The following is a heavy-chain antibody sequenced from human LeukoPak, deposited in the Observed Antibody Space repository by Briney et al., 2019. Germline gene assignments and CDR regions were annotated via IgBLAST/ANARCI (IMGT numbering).Heavy chain of an antibody. CDR2: IWSDATNR. Sequence: PGGSLRLSCEASGFTFSHFDMHWARRSPGRALEWVAVIWSDATNRYCADSVKGRLTISRDNFKRTVSLEMNNLRAEDTAVYYCAKDAQRGFGYSNSLEYWGQGSLVIVSS. CDR1: GFTFSHFD. J-gene: IGHJ4*02. D-gene: IGHD4-11*01. CDR3: AKDAQRGFGYSNSLEY. V-gene: IGHV3-33*06.